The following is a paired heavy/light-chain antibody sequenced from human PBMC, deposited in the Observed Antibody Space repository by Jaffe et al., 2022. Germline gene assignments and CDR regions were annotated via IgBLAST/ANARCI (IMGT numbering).Heavy chain of an antibody. Sequence: EAQLVESGGGLGQPGGSLRLSCTSSGFTFSSYDMNWVRQAPGKGLEWVSSISKNSGTIYYADSVKGRFTISRDNAKSSLYLHMNSLRADDTAVYYCARTFDFWGQGTLVVVSS. CDR3: ARTFDF. CDR1: GFTFSSYD. CDR2: ISKNSGTI. V-gene: IGHV3-48*01. J-gene: IGHJ4*02.
Light chain of an antibody. CDR2: GAS. J-gene: IGKJ3*01. V-gene: IGKV3-20*01. CDR1: QSVSGNQ. CDR3: QHYGSSPFT. Sequence: EIMLTQSPGTLSLSPGERATLSCRASQSVSGNQLAWHQQKAGQAPRLLIYGASSRATGIPDRFSGSGSGTDFTLTINRLEPEDFAVYFCQHYGSSPFTFGPGTKVDIK.